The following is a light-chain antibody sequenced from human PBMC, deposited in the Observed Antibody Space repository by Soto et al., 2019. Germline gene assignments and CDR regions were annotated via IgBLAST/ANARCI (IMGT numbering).Light chain of an antibody. CDR3: QQANSLSLT. Sequence: DMQITQSPSSVSASVGDRVTITCRASQGISSWLAWYQQKPGKPPKLLIYAASILQSGVPPRFSGSGSGTDFTLTISSIQPEDFANYYCQQANSLSLTLGGGTKVDXK. J-gene: IGKJ4*01. V-gene: IGKV1-12*01. CDR2: AAS. CDR1: QGISSW.